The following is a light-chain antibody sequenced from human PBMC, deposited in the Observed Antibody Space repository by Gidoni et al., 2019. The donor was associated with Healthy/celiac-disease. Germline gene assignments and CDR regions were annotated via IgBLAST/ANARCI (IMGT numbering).Light chain of an antibody. CDR1: QGISSS. V-gene: IGKV1-12*01. Sequence: DIQMTQSPSSVSASVGDRVTITCRASQGISSSLAWYQQKQGKAPKLLIYATTSLQSGVPSRFSGSGSGTDFTLTISSLQPEDFATYYCQRANSFPRAFGQGTKVEIK. CDR2: ATT. CDR3: QRANSFPRA. J-gene: IGKJ1*01.